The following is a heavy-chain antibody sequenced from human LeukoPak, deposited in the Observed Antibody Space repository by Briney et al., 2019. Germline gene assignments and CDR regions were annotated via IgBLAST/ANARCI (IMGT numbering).Heavy chain of an antibody. CDR2: ISSSSSYI. J-gene: IGHJ4*02. V-gene: IGHV3-21*01. CDR1: GFTFSSYS. Sequence: GGSLRLSCAASGFTFSSYSMNWVRQAPGKGLEWVSFISSSSSYIYYADSVKGRFTISRDNAKNSLYLQMNSLRAEDTAVYYCARDLIMSFPMATIEYWGQGTLVTVSS. D-gene: IGHD5-24*01. CDR3: ARDLIMSFPMATIEY.